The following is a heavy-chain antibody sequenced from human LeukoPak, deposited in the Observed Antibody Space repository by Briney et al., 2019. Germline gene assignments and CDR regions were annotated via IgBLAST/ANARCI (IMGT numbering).Heavy chain of an antibody. V-gene: IGHV4-59*02. Sequence: SETLSLTCTVSGGSVSTYFWNWIRQPPGKGLEWIGNSYYSGSTNYNPSLKSRVTISVDTSKNQFSLKLSSVTAADTAVYYCARMYYDFWSGYYTGAWFDPWGQGTLVTVSS. CDR2: SYYSGST. D-gene: IGHD3-3*01. CDR3: ARMYYDFWSGYYTGAWFDP. J-gene: IGHJ5*02. CDR1: GGSVSTYF.